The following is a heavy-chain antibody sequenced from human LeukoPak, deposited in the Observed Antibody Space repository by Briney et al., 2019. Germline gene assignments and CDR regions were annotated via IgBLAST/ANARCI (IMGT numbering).Heavy chain of an antibody. CDR2: ISASGTDT. Sequence: GGSLRLSCTASGLSFSNYAMTWVRQAPGKGLEWASVISASGTDTYYADSVKGRFTISRDNSQNTLYLHMNSLRAEDTAVYYCAKRSGSYRFDYWGQGTLVTVSS. D-gene: IGHD3-3*01. J-gene: IGHJ4*02. V-gene: IGHV3-23*01. CDR3: AKRSGSYRFDY. CDR1: GLSFSNYA.